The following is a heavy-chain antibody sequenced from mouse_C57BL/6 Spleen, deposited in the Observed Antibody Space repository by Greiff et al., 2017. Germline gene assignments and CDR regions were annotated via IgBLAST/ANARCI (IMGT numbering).Heavy chain of an antibody. D-gene: IGHD1-3*01. J-gene: IGHJ3*01. CDR1: GYTFTSYD. V-gene: IGHV1-85*01. Sequence: QVQLKESGPELVKPGASVKFSCKASGYTFTSYDINWVKQRPGQGLEWIGWIYPRDGSTKYNGKFKGKATLTVDTSSSTAYMELHSLTSEAAAVCCCAPELEGFAYWGQGTLVTVSA. CDR2: IYPRDGST. CDR3: APELEGFAY.